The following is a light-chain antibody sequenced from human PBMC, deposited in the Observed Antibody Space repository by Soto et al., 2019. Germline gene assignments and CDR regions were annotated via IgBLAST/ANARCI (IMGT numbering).Light chain of an antibody. CDR1: SSNLGAGYD. CDR2: GNT. V-gene: IGLV1-40*01. CDR3: QSYDSTLSGSA. J-gene: IGLJ3*02. Sequence: QSVLTKPPSVSGAPGQRVTLSCTGSSSNLGAGYDVQWYQQVPGAAPKVLIYGNTNRPSGVPDRFSGSRSGTSASLAIAGLQAEYEAVYYCQSYDSTLSGSAFGGGTKLTVL.